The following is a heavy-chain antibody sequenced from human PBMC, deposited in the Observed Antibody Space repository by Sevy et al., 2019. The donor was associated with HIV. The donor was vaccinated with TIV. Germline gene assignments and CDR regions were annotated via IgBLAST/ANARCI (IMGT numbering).Heavy chain of an antibody. CDR3: TRSAAEAKNFYCGGDCYSDY. CDR1: GYTFTGYY. CDR2: INPKSGGT. Sequence: ASVKVSCKASGYTFTGYYLHWVRQAPGQGLEWMGWINPKSGGTNYGPKFQGSVTMTRDTSISTASMELSRLRSDDTAVYYCTRSAAEAKNFYCGGDCYSDYWGQGTLVTVSS. D-gene: IGHD2-21*02. J-gene: IGHJ4*02. V-gene: IGHV1-2*02.